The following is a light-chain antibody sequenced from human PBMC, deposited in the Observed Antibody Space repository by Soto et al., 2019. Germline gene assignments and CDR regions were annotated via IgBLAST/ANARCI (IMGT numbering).Light chain of an antibody. CDR1: QSIGAF. CDR2: GAS. V-gene: IGKV1-39*01. Sequence: DMEMTQSPASLSVSLGDRATITCRASQSIGAFLTWYQQKLGKAPKLLIYGASSLPSGVPSRFSGSGSGTDFTLTISSLQPEDFATYYCQQSYNWPRTFGRGTKVDIK. J-gene: IGKJ4*02. CDR3: QQSYNWPRT.